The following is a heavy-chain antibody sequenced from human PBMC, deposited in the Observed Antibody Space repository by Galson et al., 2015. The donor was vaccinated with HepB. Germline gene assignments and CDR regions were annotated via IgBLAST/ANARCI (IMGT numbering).Heavy chain of an antibody. CDR2: IRSKAYGGTT. V-gene: IGHV3-49*04. CDR3: RIDYVEVPVAGTENAFDI. J-gene: IGHJ3*02. CDR1: GFTFSSYG. Sequence: SLRLSCAASGFTFSSYGMHWVRQAPGKGLEWVGFIRSKAYGGTTEYAASVKGRFTISRDDSKSIAYLQMNSLKTEDTAVYYCRIDYVEVPVAGTENAFDIWGQGTMVTVSS. D-gene: IGHD6-19*01.